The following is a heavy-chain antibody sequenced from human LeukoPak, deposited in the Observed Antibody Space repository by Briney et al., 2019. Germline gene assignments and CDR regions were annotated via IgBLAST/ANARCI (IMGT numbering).Heavy chain of an antibody. CDR2: IYSGGST. Sequence: GGSLRLSCAASGFTVSSNYMSWVRQAPGKGLEWVSVIYSGGSTYYADSVKGRFTISRDNSKNTLYLQMNSLRAEDTAVYYCAKDPTYYDFWSGLPAFDIWGQGTMVTVSS. D-gene: IGHD3-3*01. V-gene: IGHV3-66*01. J-gene: IGHJ3*02. CDR1: GFTVSSNY. CDR3: AKDPTYYDFWSGLPAFDI.